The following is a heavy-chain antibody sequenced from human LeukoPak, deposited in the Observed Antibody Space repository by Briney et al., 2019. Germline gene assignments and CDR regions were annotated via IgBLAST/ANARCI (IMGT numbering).Heavy chain of an antibody. D-gene: IGHD5-12*01. CDR2: INQDGSEE. CDR3: VRDGGVSGYDLLDY. V-gene: IGHV3-7*01. Sequence: GGSLRLSCAASGFTFSIYRMTWVRQAPGKGLEWVAHINQDGSEEHYMDSVKGRFTISRDNAKNSLSLQMKSLGGEDTAVFYCVRDGGVSGYDLLDYWGQGTLVTVSS. CDR1: GFTFSIYR. J-gene: IGHJ4*02.